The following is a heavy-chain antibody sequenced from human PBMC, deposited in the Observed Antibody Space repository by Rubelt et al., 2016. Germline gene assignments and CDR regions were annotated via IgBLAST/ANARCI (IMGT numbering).Heavy chain of an antibody. CDR3: SKDIGDFTNYADY. V-gene: IGHV3-9*01. D-gene: IGHD2-8*01. Sequence: EAPGKGLEWVSGISWNSGTIDYAAPVKGRFTISRHNARNSLSLQMNSLRVEDTAIYYCSKDIGDFTNYADYWGQGTLVTVSS. J-gene: IGHJ4*02. CDR2: ISWNSGTI.